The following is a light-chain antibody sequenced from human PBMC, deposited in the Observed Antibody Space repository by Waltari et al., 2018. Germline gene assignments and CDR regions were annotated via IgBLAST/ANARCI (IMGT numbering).Light chain of an antibody. CDR1: RSAVGGSNL. J-gene: IGLJ1*01. V-gene: IGLV2-23*02. Sequence: QSALTQPASVSGSPGQSITISCTGTRSAVGGSNLVSWYQQHPGKAPKHIIYDVNKRPSGVSRRFSGSKSGNTASLTISGLQAEDEADYYCCSYAGGRISYVFGIGTKVTVL. CDR3: CSYAGGRISYV. CDR2: DVN.